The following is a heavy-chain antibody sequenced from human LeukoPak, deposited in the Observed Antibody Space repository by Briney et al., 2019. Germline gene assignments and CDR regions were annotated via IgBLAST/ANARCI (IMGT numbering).Heavy chain of an antibody. J-gene: IGHJ3*02. CDR3: AKKEAPPSAFDI. CDR1: GFAFSSYA. Sequence: GGSLRLSCAASGFAFSSYAMSWVRQAPGKGLEWVSAISGSGGSTYYADSVKGRFTISRDNSKNTLYLQMNSLRAEDTAVYYCAKKEAPPSAFDIWGQGTMVTVSS. V-gene: IGHV3-23*01. CDR2: ISGSGGST.